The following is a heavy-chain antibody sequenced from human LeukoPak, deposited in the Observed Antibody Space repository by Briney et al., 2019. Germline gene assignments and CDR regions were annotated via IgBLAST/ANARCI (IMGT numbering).Heavy chain of an antibody. D-gene: IGHD1-26*01. Sequence: GGSLRLSCAASGFTFNTNAMSWVRQAPGKGLEWVSAISGSGGSTYYADSVKGRFTISRDNSKNTLYLQMNSLRAEDTAVYYCAKGHSGSYLFDYWGQGTLVTVSS. CDR2: ISGSGGST. CDR3: AKGHSGSYLFDY. CDR1: GFTFNTNA. V-gene: IGHV3-23*01. J-gene: IGHJ4*02.